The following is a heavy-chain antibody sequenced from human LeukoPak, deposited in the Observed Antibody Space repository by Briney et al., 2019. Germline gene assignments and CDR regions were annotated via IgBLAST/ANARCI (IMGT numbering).Heavy chain of an antibody. D-gene: IGHD7-27*01. Sequence: SETLSLTCTVSGASVTDYYWSWIRESPGKGLEWISYIHHSGNSDYNPSLRSRVTTSLDTSKNQFSLNLISVTAADTAVYYCTRGHWGLQSWSQGTLVTVSS. V-gene: IGHV4-59*02. CDR3: TRGHWGLQS. J-gene: IGHJ5*02. CDR1: GASVTDYY. CDR2: IHHSGNS.